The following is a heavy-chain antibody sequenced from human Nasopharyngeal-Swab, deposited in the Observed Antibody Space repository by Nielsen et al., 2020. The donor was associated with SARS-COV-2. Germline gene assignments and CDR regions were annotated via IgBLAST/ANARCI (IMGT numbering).Heavy chain of an antibody. D-gene: IGHD6-13*01. Sequence: GESLKISCKASGFSFTSYWIVWLRQLPGKGPESMGIIYPGDSDTRYSPTFQGQVTISADKSISTAYLQWRSLTVSDSAMYFCARDSEYSSSLGYWGQGTLVTVSS. J-gene: IGHJ4*02. CDR1: GFSFTSYW. CDR2: IYPGDSDT. CDR3: ARDSEYSSSLGY. V-gene: IGHV5-51*01.